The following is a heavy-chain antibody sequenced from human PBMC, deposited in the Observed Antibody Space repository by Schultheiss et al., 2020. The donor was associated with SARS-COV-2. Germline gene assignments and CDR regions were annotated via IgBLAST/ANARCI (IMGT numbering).Heavy chain of an antibody. CDR2: IWYDGSNK. J-gene: IGHJ4*02. D-gene: IGHD4-17*01. V-gene: IGHV3-33*01. Sequence: GGSLRLSCAASGFTFSSYGMHWVRQAPGKGLEWVAVIWYDGSNKYYADSVKGRFTISRDNAKNSLYLQMNSLRAEDTAVYYCARNGDYVEGYFDYWGQGTLVTVSS. CDR1: GFTFSSYG. CDR3: ARNGDYVEGYFDY.